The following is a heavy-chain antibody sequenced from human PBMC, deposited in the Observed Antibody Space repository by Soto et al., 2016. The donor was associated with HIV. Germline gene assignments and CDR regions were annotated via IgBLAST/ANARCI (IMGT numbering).Heavy chain of an antibody. D-gene: IGHD2-21*02. CDR3: ARRTAPFEI. CDR2: INDSGST. Sequence: QVQLQQWGAGLLKPSETLSLTCGVLGGSFSGYYWNWIRQSPGKGLEWIGEINDSGSTNYNPSLKSRVTISVDTSKNQFFLKMISVTAADTAIYFCARRTAPFEIWGQGILVTVSS. CDR1: GGSFSGYY. J-gene: IGHJ4*02. V-gene: IGHV4-34*02.